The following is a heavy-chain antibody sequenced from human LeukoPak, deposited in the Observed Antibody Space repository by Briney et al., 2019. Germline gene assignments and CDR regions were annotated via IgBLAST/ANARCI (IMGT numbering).Heavy chain of an antibody. D-gene: IGHD6-6*01. CDR3: ARGEYSSSLYYFDY. CDR2: INPNSGGT. CDR1: GYTFTGYY. V-gene: IGHV1-2*06. J-gene: IGHJ4*02. Sequence: ASVEVSCKASGYTFTGYYMHWVRQAPGPGLEWMGRINPNSGGTNYAQKFQGRVTMTRDTSISTAYMELSRLRSDDTAVYYCARGEYSSSLYYFDYWGQGTLVTVSS.